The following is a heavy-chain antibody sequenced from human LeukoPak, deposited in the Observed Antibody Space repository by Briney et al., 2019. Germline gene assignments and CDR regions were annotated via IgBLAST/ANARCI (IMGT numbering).Heavy chain of an antibody. Sequence: GGSLRLSCAASGFTFSSYGMHWVRQAPGKGLEWVAFIRYDGSNKYYADSVKGRFTISRDNSKNTLYLQMNSLRAEDTAVYYCAKDRIAAAGRGFQHWGQGTLVTVSS. V-gene: IGHV3-30*02. D-gene: IGHD6-13*01. J-gene: IGHJ1*01. CDR1: GFTFSSYG. CDR2: IRYDGSNK. CDR3: AKDRIAAAGRGFQH.